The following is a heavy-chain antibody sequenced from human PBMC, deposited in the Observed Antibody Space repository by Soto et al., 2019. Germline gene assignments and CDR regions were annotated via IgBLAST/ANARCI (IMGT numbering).Heavy chain of an antibody. CDR3: AKYQLYGELGNIDAFDI. CDR2: INHSGST. CDR1: GGSFSGYY. D-gene: IGHD3-10*01. J-gene: IGHJ3*02. V-gene: IGHV4-34*01. Sequence: SETLSLTCAVYGGSFSGYYWSWIRQPPGKGLEWIGEINHSGSTNYNPSLKSRVTISVDTSKNQFSLRLSSVTAADTAVYYCAKYQLYGELGNIDAFDIWGQGTMVTVSS.